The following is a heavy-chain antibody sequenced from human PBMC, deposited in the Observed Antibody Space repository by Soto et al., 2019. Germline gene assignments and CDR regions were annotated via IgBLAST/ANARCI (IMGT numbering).Heavy chain of an antibody. D-gene: IGHD3-10*01. V-gene: IGHV4-59*01. CDR1: GGSIIPYS. Sequence: SETLSHTCTASGGSIIPYSWNWIRQSPGKGLEWIGYIYYTGSTKYNPSLESRVTISVDTSKKQFSLRLNSVTPADTAVYYCAGGPYYFGLDVWGQGTTVT. CDR2: IYYTGST. J-gene: IGHJ6*02. CDR3: AGGPYYFGLDV.